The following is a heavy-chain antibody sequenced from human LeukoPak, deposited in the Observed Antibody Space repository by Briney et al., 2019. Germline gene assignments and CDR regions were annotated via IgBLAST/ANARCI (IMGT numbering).Heavy chain of an antibody. CDR2: ISAYNGNT. CDR1: GYTFTSYG. J-gene: IGHJ3*02. D-gene: IGHD3-22*01. CDR3: ARETGYYDSSGYYSRTAFDI. Sequence: GASVKVSCKASGYTFTSYGISWVRQAPGQGLEWMGWISAYNGNTNYAQKLQGRVTMTTDTSTSTAYMELRSLRSDDTAVYYCARETGYYDSSGYYSRTAFDIWGQGTMVTVSS. V-gene: IGHV1-18*01.